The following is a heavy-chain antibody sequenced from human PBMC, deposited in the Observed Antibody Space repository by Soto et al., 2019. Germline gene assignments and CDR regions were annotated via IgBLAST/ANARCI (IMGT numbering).Heavy chain of an antibody. J-gene: IGHJ6*02. V-gene: IGHV3-53*01. D-gene: IGHD5-12*01. CDR3: ARVGRLATIYYYYYGMDV. CDR2: IYSGGST. Sequence: GGSLRLSCAASGFTVSSNYMSWVRQAPGKGLEWVSVIYSGGSTYYADSVKGRFTISRDNSKNTLYLQMNSLRAEDTAVYYCARVGRLATIYYYYYGMDVWGQGTTVTVSS. CDR1: GFTVSSNY.